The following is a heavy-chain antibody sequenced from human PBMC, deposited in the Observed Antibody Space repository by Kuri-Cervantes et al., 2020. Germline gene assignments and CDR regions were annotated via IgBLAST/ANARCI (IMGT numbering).Heavy chain of an antibody. CDR2: IKQDGSEK. CDR3: ARPQDYYDAGSEGGYFDY. V-gene: IGHV3-7*01. J-gene: IGHJ4*02. Sequence: GGFLRLSCASTGFTFSSNWISWVRQAPGKGLEWVANIKQDGSEKYYVDSVKGRFTISRDNSKNTLFLQMNSLRPEDTAVYYCARPQDYYDAGSEGGYFDYWGQGTLVTVSS. CDR1: GFTFSSNW. D-gene: IGHD3-22*01.